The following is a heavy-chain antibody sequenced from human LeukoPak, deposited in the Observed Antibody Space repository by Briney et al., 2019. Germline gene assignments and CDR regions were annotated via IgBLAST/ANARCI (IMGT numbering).Heavy chain of an antibody. J-gene: IGHJ6*02. CDR1: GFTFGNYA. CDR2: ISGSGDYT. CDR3: AKDQVADAAYYYYGVDV. D-gene: IGHD6-13*01. V-gene: IGHV3-23*01. Sequence: GGSLRLSCVVSGFTFGNYAMNWVRQAPGKGLEWVSSISGSGDYTNTADSVKGRFTISRDNSKNTLYLQMNSLRAEDTALYFCAKDQVADAAYYYYGVDVWGQGTTVTVSS.